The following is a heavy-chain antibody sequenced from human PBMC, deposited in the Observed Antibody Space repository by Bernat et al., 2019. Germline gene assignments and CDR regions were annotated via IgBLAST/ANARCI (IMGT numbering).Heavy chain of an antibody. CDR1: GFTFSSYA. CDR3: ARDNLGGAFDY. V-gene: IGHV3-30-3*01. Sequence: QVQLVESGGGVVQPGRSLRLSCAASGFTFSSYAMHWVRQAPGKGLEWVAVISYDGSNKYYADSVKGRFTISRDNSKNTLYLQMNSLRAEDTAVYYCARDNLGGAFDYWGQGTLVTVYS. CDR2: ISYDGSNK. D-gene: IGHD3-16*01. J-gene: IGHJ4*02.